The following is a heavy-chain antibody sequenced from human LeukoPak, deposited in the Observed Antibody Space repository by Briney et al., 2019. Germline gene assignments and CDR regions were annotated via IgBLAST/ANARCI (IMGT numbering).Heavy chain of an antibody. J-gene: IGHJ6*03. CDR2: MNPNSGNT. D-gene: IGHD2-2*02. V-gene: IGHV1-8*03. CDR1: GYTFTSYD. CDR3: ARGPKIGYCSSTSCYSSSYYYMDV. Sequence: ASVKVSCKASGYTFTSYDINWVRQATGQGLEWIGWMNPNSGNTGYAQKFQGRVAITRNTSISTAYMELSSLRSEDTAVYYCARGPKIGYCSSTSCYSSSYYYMDVWGKGTTVTVSS.